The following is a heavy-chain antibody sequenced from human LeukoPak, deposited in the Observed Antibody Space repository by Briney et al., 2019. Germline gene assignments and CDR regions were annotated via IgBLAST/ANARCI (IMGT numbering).Heavy chain of an antibody. CDR2: ISVRGVST. CDR3: AKSGYGRGYSTYYYYAMDV. J-gene: IGHJ6*02. CDR1: GFTFSSYA. Sequence: GRSLRLSCAASGFTFSSYAVSCVRQAPGKGLGWVSAISVRGVSTYYADSVKGRFTISRDNSKNTLYLQMNSLRAGDTAVYYCAKSGYGRGYSTYYYYAMDVWGQGTTVTVSS. D-gene: IGHD3-22*01. V-gene: IGHV3-23*01.